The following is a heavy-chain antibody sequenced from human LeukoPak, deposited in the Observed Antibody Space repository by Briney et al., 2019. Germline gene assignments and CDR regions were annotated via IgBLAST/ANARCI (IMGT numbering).Heavy chain of an antibody. J-gene: IGHJ4*02. CDR2: MNPNSGDT. V-gene: IGHV1-8*03. Sequence: ASVKVSCKASGYTFTSYDINWVRQATGQGREWMGWMNPNSGDTGYAQKFQGRVTITRNTSISTAYMELSSLRSEDTALYYCARGVSYSDYWGQGTLVTVSS. CDR3: ARGVSYSDY. D-gene: IGHD2-21*01. CDR1: GYTFTSYD.